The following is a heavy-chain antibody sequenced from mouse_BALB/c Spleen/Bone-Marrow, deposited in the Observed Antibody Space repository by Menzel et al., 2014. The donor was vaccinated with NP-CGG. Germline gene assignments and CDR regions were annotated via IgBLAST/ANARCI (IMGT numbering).Heavy chain of an antibody. CDR2: ILPCSGST. D-gene: IGHD1-1*01. V-gene: IGHV1-9*01. J-gene: IGHJ3*01. CDR1: GYTFSSYW. Sequence: QVQLQQSGAELMKPGASVKISCKATGYTFSSYWIEWVKQRPGHGLEWIGEILPCSGSTNYNDKFKGKATFTADTSSNTAYMQLSSLTSEDSAVYYCARSVLLSFAYWGQGTLVTVSA. CDR3: ARSVLLSFAY.